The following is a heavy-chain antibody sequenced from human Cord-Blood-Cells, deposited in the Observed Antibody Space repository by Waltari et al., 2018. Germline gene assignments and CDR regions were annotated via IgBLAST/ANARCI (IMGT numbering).Heavy chain of an antibody. V-gene: IGHV3-30-3*01. D-gene: IGHD6-13*01. CDR1: GFPFSRYA. J-gene: IGHJ6*02. CDR2: ISYDGSNK. Sequence: QVQLVESGGGVVQPGRSLRLSCAASGFPFSRYAMQWVRQAPGKGLGWVAVISYDGSNKYYADSVKGRFTISRDNSKNTLYLQMNSLRAEDTAVYYCARAGAPSSWQVHYYYYGMDVWGQGTTVTVSS. CDR3: ARAGAPSSWQVHYYYYGMDV.